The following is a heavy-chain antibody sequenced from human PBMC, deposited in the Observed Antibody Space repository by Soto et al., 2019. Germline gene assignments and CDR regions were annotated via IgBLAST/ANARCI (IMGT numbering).Heavy chain of an antibody. CDR2: ISGNSGTT. J-gene: IGHJ4*02. CDR1: GFNFSNYA. V-gene: IGHV3-23*01. CDR3: AKVRAITVFGVITPFDS. D-gene: IGHD3-3*01. Sequence: EVQLLESGGDFKQPGGSLRLSCEGSGFNFSNYALNWVRQAPGKRLEWVSVISGNSGTTYYAASVKGRFTISRDNSKKTLYLQIISLRADDTAVYYCAKVRAITVFGVITPFDSWGQGTLVTVSS.